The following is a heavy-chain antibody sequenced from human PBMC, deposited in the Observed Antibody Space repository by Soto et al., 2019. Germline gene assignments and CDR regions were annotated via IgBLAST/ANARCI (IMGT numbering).Heavy chain of an antibody. CDR2: ISSNGGST. J-gene: IGHJ4*02. CDR1: GFTFSSYA. V-gene: IGHV3-64*01. Sequence: EVQLVESGGGLVQPGGSLRLSCAASGFTFSSYAMHWVRQAPGKGLEYVSAISSNGGSTYYANSVKGRFTISRDNSKNTLYLQMGSMRAEDMAVYYGARGPGYYFDYWGQGTLVTVSS. CDR3: ARGPGYYFDY.